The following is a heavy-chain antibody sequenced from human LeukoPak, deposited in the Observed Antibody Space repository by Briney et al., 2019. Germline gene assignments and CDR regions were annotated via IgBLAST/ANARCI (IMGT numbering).Heavy chain of an antibody. CDR2: VYYSGST. CDR3: VRDEDGITWYFDL. J-gene: IGHJ2*01. V-gene: IGHV4-61*01. D-gene: IGHD1-14*01. Sequence: PETLSLTCTVSGGSVSSGSFYWSWIRQPPGKGLEWIGYVYYSGSTNYNPSLKRRVAISIDTSKNQFSLKLTSVTAADTAVYYCVRDEDGITWYFDLWGRGTLVTVSS. CDR1: GGSVSSGSFY.